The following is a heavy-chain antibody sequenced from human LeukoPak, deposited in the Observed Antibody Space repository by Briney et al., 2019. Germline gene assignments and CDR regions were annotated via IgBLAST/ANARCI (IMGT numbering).Heavy chain of an antibody. CDR1: GFTFSSYS. CDR2: ISSSSSYI. J-gene: IGHJ4*02. D-gene: IGHD4-17*01. V-gene: IGHV3-21*01. CDR3: ARDRAVGDCFDC. Sequence: PGGSLRLSCAASGFTFSSYSMNWVRQAPGKGLEWVSSISSSSSYIYYADSVKGRFTISRDNAKNSLYLQMNSLRAEDTAVYYCARDRAVGDCFDCWGQGTLVTVSS.